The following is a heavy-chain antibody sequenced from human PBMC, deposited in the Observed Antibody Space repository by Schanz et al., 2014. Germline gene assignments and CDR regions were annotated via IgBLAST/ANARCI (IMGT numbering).Heavy chain of an antibody. D-gene: IGHD3-10*01. CDR1: GFTFDDFA. CDR3: RLWFGELYYGMDV. V-gene: IGHV3-23*04. Sequence: EARLVDSGGGLVQSGRSLRLSCAASGFTFDDFAMHWVRQGPGKGLEWVSAISGSGGSTYYADSVKGRFTISRDNSKNTLYLQMNSLRAEDTAVYYCRLWFGELYYGMDVWGQGTTVTVSS. CDR2: ISGSGGST. J-gene: IGHJ6*02.